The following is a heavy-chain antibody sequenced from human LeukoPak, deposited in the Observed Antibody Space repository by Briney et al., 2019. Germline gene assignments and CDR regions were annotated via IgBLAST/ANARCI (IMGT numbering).Heavy chain of an antibody. CDR2: INPNSGGT. V-gene: IGHV1-2*02. D-gene: IGHD3-9*01. Sequence: ASVKVSCKASGYTFTGYYMFWVRQAPGQGLEWMGWINPNSGGTNYAQKFQGRVTMTRDTSISTAYMELSRLRSHDTAVYYCARSPHILTGENFDYWGQGTLVTVSS. CDR3: ARSPHILTGENFDY. J-gene: IGHJ4*02. CDR1: GYTFTGYY.